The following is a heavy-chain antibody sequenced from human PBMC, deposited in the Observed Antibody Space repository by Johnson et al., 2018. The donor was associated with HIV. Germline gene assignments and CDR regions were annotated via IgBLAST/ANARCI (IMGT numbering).Heavy chain of an antibody. V-gene: IGHV3-49*04. Sequence: VQLVESGGGLVQPGRSLRLSCTASGFTFGDYAMSWVRQAPGKGLEWVGFIRSKAYGGTTEYAASVKGRFTISRDDSKSIAYLQMNSLKTEDTAVDYCTRDISDYYASSGYSFDACDIWGQGSMVTVSS. D-gene: IGHD3-22*01. J-gene: IGHJ3*02. CDR1: GFTFGDYA. CDR3: TRDISDYYASSGYSFDACDI. CDR2: IRSKAYGGTT.